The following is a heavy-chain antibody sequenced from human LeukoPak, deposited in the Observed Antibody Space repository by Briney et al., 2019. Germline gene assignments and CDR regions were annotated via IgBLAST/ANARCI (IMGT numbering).Heavy chain of an antibody. J-gene: IGHJ4*02. CDR2: INEDGSEK. Sequence: GGSLRLSCEGTGFSFGIYWMSWVRQAPGKGLEWVANINEDGSEKYYVDSVKGRFTISRDNSKNTLYLQMNSLRGEDTAVYYCAKSRLVVTAFDYWGQGSLVTVSS. V-gene: IGHV3-7*03. D-gene: IGHD4-23*01. CDR1: GFSFGIYW. CDR3: AKSRLVVTAFDY.